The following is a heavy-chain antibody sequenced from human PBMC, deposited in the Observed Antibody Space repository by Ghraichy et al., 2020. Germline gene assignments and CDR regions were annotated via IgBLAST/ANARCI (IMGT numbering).Heavy chain of an antibody. V-gene: IGHV3-7*01. CDR2: IKQDGSEK. Sequence: GGSLRLSCAVSGFSFRNYWMTWVRQAPGKGLEWVANIKQDGSEKYYVDSVKGRFTISRDTAENSVHLQLNSLRVEDTGVYYCARVAEWGPPQWLYLNYFYMDVWGRGTTVTVSS. CDR1: GFSFRNYW. D-gene: IGHD6-19*01. J-gene: IGHJ6*03. CDR3: ARVAEWGPPQWLYLNYFYMDV.